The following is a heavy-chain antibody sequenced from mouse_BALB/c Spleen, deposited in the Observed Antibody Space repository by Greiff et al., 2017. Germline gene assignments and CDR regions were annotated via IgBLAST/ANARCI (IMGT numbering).Heavy chain of an antibody. CDR1: GFSLTSYG. CDR3: AKTDYYGSRNAMDY. J-gene: IGHJ4*01. V-gene: IGHV2-5-1*01. D-gene: IGHD1-1*01. CDR2: IWRGGST. Sequence: VQLQQSGPSLVQPSQSLSITCTVSGFSLTSYGVHWVRQSPGKGLEWLGVIWRGGSTDYNAAFMSRLSITKDNSKSQVFFKMNSLQADDTAIYYCAKTDYYGSRNAMDYWGQGTSVTVSS.